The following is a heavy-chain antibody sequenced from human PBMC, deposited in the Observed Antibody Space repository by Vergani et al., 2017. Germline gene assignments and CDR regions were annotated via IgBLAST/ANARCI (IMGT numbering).Heavy chain of an antibody. D-gene: IGHD4-17*01. Sequence: QLQLQESGPGLVKPSETLSLTCTVSGGSISSSSYYWGWIRQPPGKGLEWIGSIYYSGSTYYNPSLKSRVTISVDTSKNQFSLKLSSVTAADTAVYYCARSKTPESTSPENDYGSMNVWGQGTTVTVSS. J-gene: IGHJ6*02. CDR3: ARSKTPESTSPENDYGSMNV. V-gene: IGHV4-39*01. CDR2: IYYSGST. CDR1: GGSISSSSYY.